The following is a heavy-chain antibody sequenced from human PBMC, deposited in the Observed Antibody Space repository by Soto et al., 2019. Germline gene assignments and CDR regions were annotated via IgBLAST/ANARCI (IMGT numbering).Heavy chain of an antibody. V-gene: IGHV1-2*04. CDR1: GYTFTGYH. J-gene: IGHJ4*02. CDR2: INPNSGGT. Sequence: ASVKVSCKASGYTFTGYHMHWVRQAPGQGLEWMGWINPNSGGTNYAQKFQGWVTMTRDTSISTAYMELTSVTAADTAAYFCARDFKAPNDAWAFDYWGQGALVTVSS. CDR3: ARDFKAPNDAWAFDY. D-gene: IGHD3-16*01.